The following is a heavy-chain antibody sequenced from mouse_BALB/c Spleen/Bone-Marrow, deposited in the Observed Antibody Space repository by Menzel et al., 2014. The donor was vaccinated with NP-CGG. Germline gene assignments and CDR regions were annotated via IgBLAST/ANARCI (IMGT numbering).Heavy chain of an antibody. V-gene: IGHV14-3*02. CDR3: ALYYDYDVGY. CDR1: GFNIKDTY. Sequence: VQLPQSGAELVKPGASGKLSCTASGFNIKDTYMHWGKQRPEQGLEWIGRIDPANGNTKYDPKFQGKATITADTSSNTAYLQLSSLTSEDTAVYYCALYYDYDVGYWGQGTTLTVSS. CDR2: IDPANGNT. J-gene: IGHJ2*01. D-gene: IGHD2-4*01.